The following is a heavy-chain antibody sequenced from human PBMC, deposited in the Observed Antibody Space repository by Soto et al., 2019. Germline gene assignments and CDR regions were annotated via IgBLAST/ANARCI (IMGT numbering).Heavy chain of an antibody. CDR3: ARVPDPAYYYASSGYYFRSFDY. D-gene: IGHD3-22*01. Sequence: SVKVSCKASGGTFSSYAISWVRQAPGQGLEWMGGIIPIFGTANYAQKFQGRVTITADESTSTAYMELSSLRSEDTAVYYCARVPDPAYYYASSGYYFRSFDYWGQGTLVSVSS. CDR2: IIPIFGTA. J-gene: IGHJ4*02. CDR1: GGTFSSYA. V-gene: IGHV1-69*13.